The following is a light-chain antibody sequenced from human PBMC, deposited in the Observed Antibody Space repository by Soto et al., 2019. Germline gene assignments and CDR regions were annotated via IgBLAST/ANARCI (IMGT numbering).Light chain of an antibody. V-gene: IGKV3-15*01. CDR3: QQWVT. J-gene: IGKJ5*01. CDR2: CAS. Sequence: EIVMTQSPATLSVSPGERATLSCRASQSVSSNLAWYQQKPGQAPRLLIYCASTRATGIPARFSGSGSGTEFTLTISSLQSEDFAVYYCQQWVTFGQGTRLEIK. CDR1: QSVSSN.